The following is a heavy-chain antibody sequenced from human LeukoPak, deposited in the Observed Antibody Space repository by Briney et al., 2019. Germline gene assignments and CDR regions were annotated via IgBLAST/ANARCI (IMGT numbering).Heavy chain of an antibody. Sequence: SVKVSCKASGGTFSSYAISWVRQAPGQGLEWMGRIIPIFGIANYARKFQGRVTITADKSTSTAYMELSSLRSEDTAVYYCATNVVGATDYWGQGTLVTVSS. J-gene: IGHJ4*02. CDR3: ATNVVGATDY. V-gene: IGHV1-69*04. CDR2: IIPIFGIA. CDR1: GGTFSSYA. D-gene: IGHD1-26*01.